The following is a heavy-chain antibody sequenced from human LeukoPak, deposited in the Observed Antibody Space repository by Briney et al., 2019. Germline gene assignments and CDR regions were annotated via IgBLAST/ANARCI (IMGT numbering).Heavy chain of an antibody. J-gene: IGHJ6*02. D-gene: IGHD1-7*01. CDR1: GGSFSGYY. Sequence: PSETLSLTCAVYGGSFSGYYWSWIRQPPGKGLEWIGEINHSGSTNYNPSLKSRVTISVDTSKNQFSLKLSSVTAADTAVYYCARLPHAQPDNTELQMFYYYGMDVWGQGTTVTVSS. CDR3: ARLPHAQPDNTELQMFYYYGMDV. V-gene: IGHV4-34*01. CDR2: INHSGST.